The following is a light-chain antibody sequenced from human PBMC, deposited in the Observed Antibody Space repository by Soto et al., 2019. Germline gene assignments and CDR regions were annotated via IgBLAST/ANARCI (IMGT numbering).Light chain of an antibody. V-gene: IGKV3-15*01. CDR2: GAS. J-gene: IGKJ1*01. CDR3: QQYFEWPPMT. Sequence: EVVMIQSPATLSVSPGERATLSCRASETVATNLAWYQQKPGQAPRLLISGASTRAAGISDRFRGSGSGTEFTLTISSLRSEDSAIYYCQQYFEWPPMTFGQGTKVDIK. CDR1: ETVATN.